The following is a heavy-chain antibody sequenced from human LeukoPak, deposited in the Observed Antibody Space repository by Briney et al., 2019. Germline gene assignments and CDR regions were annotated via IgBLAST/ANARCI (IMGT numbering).Heavy chain of an antibody. D-gene: IGHD3-10*01. CDR1: GGSISSGGYY. CDR2: IYYSGST. J-gene: IGHJ4*02. CDR3: ARVDYYGSGPADY. Sequence: SETLSLTCTVSGGSISSGGYYWSWIRQHPGKGLEWIGYIYYSGSTYYNPSLKSRVTISVDTSKNQSSLKLSSVTAADTAVYYCARVDYYGSGPADYWGQGTLVTVSS. V-gene: IGHV4-31*03.